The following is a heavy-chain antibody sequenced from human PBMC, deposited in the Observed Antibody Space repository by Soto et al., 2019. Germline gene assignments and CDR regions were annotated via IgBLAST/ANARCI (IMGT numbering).Heavy chain of an antibody. J-gene: IGHJ4*02. V-gene: IGHV4-30-2*01. Sequence: SETLSLTCAVSGGSISSCGYSWSWIRRPPGKGLEWIGYIYHSGSTYYNPSLKSRVTISVDRSKNQFSLKLSSVTAADTAVYYCARAAAGASSFDYWGQGTLVTVSS. CDR3: ARAAAGASSFDY. CDR2: IYHSGST. D-gene: IGHD6-13*01. CDR1: GGSISSCGYS.